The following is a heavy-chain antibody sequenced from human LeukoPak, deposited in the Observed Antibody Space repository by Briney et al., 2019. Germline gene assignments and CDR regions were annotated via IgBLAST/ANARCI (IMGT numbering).Heavy chain of an antibody. CDR3: ARAFSLWFGELNPYFDY. CDR2: INAGNGNT. CDR1: GYTFTSYA. J-gene: IGHJ4*02. V-gene: IGHV1-3*01. D-gene: IGHD3-10*01. Sequence: ASVKVSCKASGYTFTSYAMHWVRQAPGQRLEWMGWINAGNGNTKYSQKFQGRVAITRDTSASTAYMELSSLRSEDTAVYYCARAFSLWFGELNPYFDYWGQGTLVTVSS.